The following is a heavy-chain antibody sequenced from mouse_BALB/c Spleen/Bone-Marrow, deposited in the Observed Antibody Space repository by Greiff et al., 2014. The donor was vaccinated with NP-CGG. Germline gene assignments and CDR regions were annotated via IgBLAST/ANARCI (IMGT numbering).Heavy chain of an antibody. CDR3: ASSGNYEGGSMDY. J-gene: IGHJ4*01. V-gene: IGHV14-3*02. CDR1: GFNIKDTF. Sequence: EVQLQQSGAELVKPGASVKLSCKASGFNIKDTFMHWMKQRPEQGLEWNGRIDPANGITKYDPKFQGKATITTDTSSNTAYLQPSSLTTEDTAVDYCASSGNYEGGSMDYWGQGTSVTVSS. D-gene: IGHD2-1*01. CDR2: IDPANGIT.